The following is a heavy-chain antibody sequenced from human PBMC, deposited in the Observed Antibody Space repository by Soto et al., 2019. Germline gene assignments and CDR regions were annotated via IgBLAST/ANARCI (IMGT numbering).Heavy chain of an antibody. J-gene: IGHJ6*02. V-gene: IGHV4-39*01. CDR1: GGSISSSSYY. Sequence: ETLSLTCTVSGGSISSSSYYWGWIRQPPGKGLEWIGSIYYSGSTYYNPSLKSRVTISVDTSKNQFSLKLSSVTAADTAVYYCARHWRKDYYYYGMDVWGQGTTVTVSS. D-gene: IGHD2-15*01. CDR2: IYYSGST. CDR3: ARHWRKDYYYYGMDV.